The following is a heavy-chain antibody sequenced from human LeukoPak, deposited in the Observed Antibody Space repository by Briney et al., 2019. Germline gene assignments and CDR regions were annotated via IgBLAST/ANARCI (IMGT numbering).Heavy chain of an antibody. CDR3: ARVESGYGSLYFDH. CDR1: GGSIRSYY. J-gene: IGHJ4*02. Sequence: MPSETLSLTCTVSGGSIRSYYWSWIRLPAGKGLEWIGLIYNDEKTNYNPSLRSRLTMSVDTSKNQFSLKVRSVTAADTAVCFCARVESGYGSLYFDHWGQGTPVTVSS. CDR2: IYNDEKT. V-gene: IGHV4-4*07. D-gene: IGHD3-10*01.